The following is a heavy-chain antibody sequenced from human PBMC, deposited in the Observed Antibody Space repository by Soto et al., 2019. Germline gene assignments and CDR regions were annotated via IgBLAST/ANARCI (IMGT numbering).Heavy chain of an antibody. V-gene: IGHV4-59*12. J-gene: IGHJ4*02. CDR1: GGSISSYY. D-gene: IGHD3-16*01. CDR2: IYYSGST. CDR3: ASEEAFGNEREFAF. Sequence: PSETLSLTCTVSGGSISSYYWSWIRQPPGKGLEWIGYIYYSGSTNYNPSLKSRVTISVDTSKNQFSLKVSSVTASDTAMYYCASEEAFGNEREFAFWGQGTLVTVSS.